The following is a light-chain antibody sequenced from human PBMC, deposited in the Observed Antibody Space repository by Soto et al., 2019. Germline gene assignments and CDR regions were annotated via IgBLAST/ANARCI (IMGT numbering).Light chain of an antibody. CDR3: QHYGTSHT. CDR1: QNVTSRY. Sequence: ESVLTQSPGTLSLSPGERATLSCRASQNVTSRYLAWYQQKPGQAPRLLIFGAFSRATGIPDRFSGSGSGTDFPLTISRLEPEDFAVYYCQHYGTSHTFGQGTKLE. V-gene: IGKV3-20*01. CDR2: GAF. J-gene: IGKJ2*01.